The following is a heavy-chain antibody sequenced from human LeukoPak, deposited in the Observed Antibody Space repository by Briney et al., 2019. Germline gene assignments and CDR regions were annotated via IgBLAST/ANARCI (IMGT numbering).Heavy chain of an antibody. CDR1: GFTVSSNY. Sequence: GGSLRLSCAVSGFTVSSNYMSWVRQPPGKGLEWVSGIYTGGSTYSADSVKGRFTIFRDNSKNTLHLQMHSLRVEDTAVYYCTTLCDLCDYYYGMDVWGQGTTVTVSS. J-gene: IGHJ6*02. CDR3: TTLCDLCDYYYGMDV. D-gene: IGHD2-21*02. CDR2: IYTGGST. V-gene: IGHV3-53*01.